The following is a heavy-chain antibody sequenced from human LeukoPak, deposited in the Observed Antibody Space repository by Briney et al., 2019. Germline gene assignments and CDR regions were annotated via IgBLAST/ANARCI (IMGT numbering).Heavy chain of an antibody. Sequence: ASVKVSCKASGYTSTSYGISWVRQAPGQGLEWMGWISAYNGNTNYAQKLQGRVTMTTETSTSTAYMELRSLRSDDTAVYYCARGVTGYYTNFYYGMDVWGQGTTVTVSS. CDR1: GYTSTSYG. CDR2: ISAYNGNT. J-gene: IGHJ6*02. D-gene: IGHD3/OR15-3a*01. CDR3: ARGVTGYYTNFYYGMDV. V-gene: IGHV1-18*01.